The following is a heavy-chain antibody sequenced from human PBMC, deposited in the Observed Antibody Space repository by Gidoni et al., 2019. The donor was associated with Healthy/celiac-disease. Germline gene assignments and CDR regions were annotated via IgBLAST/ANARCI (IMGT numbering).Heavy chain of an antibody. CDR3: ARDSYSGSYLFPDV. J-gene: IGHJ6*02. Sequence: EVQLVESGGGLVQPGGSLRLSCAASGFTVSSNYMSWVRQAPGKGLEWVSVIYSGGSTYYADSVKGRFTISRDNSKNTLYLQMNSLRAEDTAVYYCARDSYSGSYLFPDVWGQGTTVTVSS. D-gene: IGHD1-26*01. V-gene: IGHV3-66*01. CDR1: GFTVSSNY. CDR2: IYSGGST.